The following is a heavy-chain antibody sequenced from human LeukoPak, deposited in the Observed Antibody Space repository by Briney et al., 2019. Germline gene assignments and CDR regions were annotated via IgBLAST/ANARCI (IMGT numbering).Heavy chain of an antibody. J-gene: IGHJ6*03. Sequence: ASEKVSCKASGYTFTRNGISWVRQAPGQGLEWMGWIRPYNGNTNYAQKVQGRVTMTTDTSTSTAYMELRSLRYDDTAVYYCVSGTLPNSIVGATIYYYYYMDVWGKGTTVTVSS. V-gene: IGHV1-18*01. CDR2: IRPYNGNT. D-gene: IGHD1-26*01. CDR1: GYTFTRNG. CDR3: VSGTLPNSIVGATIYYYYYMDV.